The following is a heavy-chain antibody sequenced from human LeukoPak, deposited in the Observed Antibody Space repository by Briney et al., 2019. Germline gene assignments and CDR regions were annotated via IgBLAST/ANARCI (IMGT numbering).Heavy chain of an antibody. CDR3: VKDRASGYDSLGY. V-gene: IGHV3-64D*09. CDR1: GFIFSSYA. CDR2: ISSYGGST. Sequence: GGSLRRSCSASGFIFSSYAMHWVRQAPGKGLEYVSAISSYGGSTYYADSVKGRFTIYRDNSMNTLYLQMSSLRAEDSALYYCVKDRASGYDSLGYWGQGTLVTVSS. D-gene: IGHD5-12*01. J-gene: IGHJ4*02.